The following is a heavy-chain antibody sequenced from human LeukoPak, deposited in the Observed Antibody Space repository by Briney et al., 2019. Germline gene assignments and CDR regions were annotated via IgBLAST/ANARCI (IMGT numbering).Heavy chain of an antibody. CDR2: TNPSGGST. CDR3: TCTRMVRGVIAGGDY. D-gene: IGHD3-10*01. J-gene: IGHJ4*02. V-gene: IGHV1-46*03. Sequence: ASVKVSCKASGYTFTSYYMHWVRQAPGQGLEWMGITNPSGGSTSYAQKFQGRVTMTRDTSTSTVYMELSSLRSEDTAVYYCTCTRMVRGVIAGGDYWGQGTLVTVSS. CDR1: GYTFTSYY.